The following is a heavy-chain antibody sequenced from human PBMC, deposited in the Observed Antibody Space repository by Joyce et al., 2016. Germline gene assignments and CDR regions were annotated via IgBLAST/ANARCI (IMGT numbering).Heavy chain of an antibody. CDR1: GYSFVSYG. Sequence: QGHLVQSGGEVKRPGASVRVSCKAFGYSFVSYGISWVRQAPGQGLEWMGWVSGYNGHTKNRGKLKGRLAFTTDASSSTAYMELRSLISDDTAVYFCARQEYDFWTGADPLDIWGQGTVVTVSS. J-gene: IGHJ3*02. V-gene: IGHV1-18*04. CDR3: ARQEYDFWTGADPLDI. CDR2: VSGYNGHT. D-gene: IGHD3-3*01.